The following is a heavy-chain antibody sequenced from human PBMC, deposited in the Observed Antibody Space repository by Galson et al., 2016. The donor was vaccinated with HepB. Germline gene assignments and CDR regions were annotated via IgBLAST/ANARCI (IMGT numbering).Heavy chain of an antibody. Sequence: SVKVSCKASGHTFTSHDINWVRQAPGQGLEWMGGIIPVFGTANYAQKFQGRVTITADESTSTAYMELSSLRSEDTAVYYCARNKVKSEAEITRDYYYGMDVWGQGTTVTGSS. J-gene: IGHJ6*02. CDR1: GHTFTSHD. V-gene: IGHV1-69*13. D-gene: IGHD6-13*01. CDR3: ARNKVKSEAEITRDYYYGMDV. CDR2: IIPVFGTA.